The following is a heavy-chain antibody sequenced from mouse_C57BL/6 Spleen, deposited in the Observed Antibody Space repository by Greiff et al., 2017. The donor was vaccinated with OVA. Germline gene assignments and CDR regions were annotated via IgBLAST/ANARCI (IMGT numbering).Heavy chain of an antibody. Sequence: VKLMESGPGLVAPSQSLSITCTVSGFSLTSYAISWVSQPPGKGLEWLGVIWTGGGTNSNSALKSRLSISKDNSKSQVFLKMNSLQTDDTDRYYFARKGFITTANWYFDVWGTGTTVTVSS. V-gene: IGHV2-9-1*01. CDR1: GFSLTSYA. D-gene: IGHD1-1*01. CDR2: IWTGGGT. J-gene: IGHJ1*03. CDR3: ARKGFITTANWYFDV.